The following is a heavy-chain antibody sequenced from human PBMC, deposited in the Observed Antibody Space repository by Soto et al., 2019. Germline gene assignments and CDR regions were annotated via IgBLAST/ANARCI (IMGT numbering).Heavy chain of an antibody. J-gene: IGHJ3*02. V-gene: IGHV1-2*04. Sequence: ASVKVSCKASGYTFTGYYMHWVRQAPGQGREWMGWINPNSGGTNYAQKFQGWVTMTRGTSISTAYMELSRLRSDDTAVYYCARRGSLYDAFDIWGQGTMVTVSS. CDR1: GYTFTGYY. CDR2: INPNSGGT. CDR3: ARRGSLYDAFDI.